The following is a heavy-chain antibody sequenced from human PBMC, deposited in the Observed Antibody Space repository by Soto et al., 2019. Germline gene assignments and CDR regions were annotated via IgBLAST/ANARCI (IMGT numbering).Heavy chain of an antibody. J-gene: IGHJ3*02. V-gene: IGHV3-30-3*01. CDR2: ISYDGSNK. Sequence: GGSLRLSCAASGFTFSSYAMHWVRQAPGKGLEWVAVISYDGSNKYYADSVKGRFTISRDNSKNTLYLQMNSLRAEDTAVYYCHIVVVPAAMGAFVIWGQGTMVTVSS. CDR3: HIVVVPAAMGAFVI. CDR1: GFTFSSYA. D-gene: IGHD2-2*01.